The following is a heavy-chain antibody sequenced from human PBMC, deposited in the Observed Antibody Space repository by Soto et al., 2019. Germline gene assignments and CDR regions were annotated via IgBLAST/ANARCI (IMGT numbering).Heavy chain of an antibody. CDR2: IKQYVGEK. V-gene: IGHV3-7*03. D-gene: IGHD5-18*01. Sequence: GGSLRLSCAASGFTFSSDWMSWVRQSPGKGLEWVANIKQYVGEKYYVDSVKGRFTISRDNAKNSLYLQMNSLRGDDTAVYYCVRDYRVSYGYGPFDYWGQGTLVTVSS. J-gene: IGHJ4*02. CDR1: GFTFSSDW. CDR3: VRDYRVSYGYGPFDY.